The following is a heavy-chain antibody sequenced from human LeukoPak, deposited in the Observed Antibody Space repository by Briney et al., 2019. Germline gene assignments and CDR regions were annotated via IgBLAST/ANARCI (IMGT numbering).Heavy chain of an antibody. CDR3: ARLAVATTQGFDY. J-gene: IGHJ4*02. Sequence: SQTLSLTFAISGDSVSSNSVAWVWIRQSPSRGLEWLGRTYYRSKWYNDYAVSVKSRVTINPDTSKNRFSLHLNSVTPEDTAVYYCARLAVATTQGFDYWGQGTLVTVSS. CDR1: GDSVSSNSVA. D-gene: IGHD5-12*01. V-gene: IGHV6-1*01. CDR2: TYYRSKWYN.